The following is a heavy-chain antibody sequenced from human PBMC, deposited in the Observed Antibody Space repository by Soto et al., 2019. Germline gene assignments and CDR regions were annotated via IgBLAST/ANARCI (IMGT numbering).Heavy chain of an antibody. CDR2: INAGNGNT. CDR3: ARSPGYSYGDY. D-gene: IGHD5-18*01. J-gene: IGHJ4*02. Sequence: ASVKVSCKASGYTFTSYAIHWVRQAPGQRLEWMGWINAGNGNTKCSQKFQGRVTITRDTSASTAYMELSSLRSEDTAVYYCARSPGYSYGDYWGQGTLVT. V-gene: IGHV1-3*01. CDR1: GYTFTSYA.